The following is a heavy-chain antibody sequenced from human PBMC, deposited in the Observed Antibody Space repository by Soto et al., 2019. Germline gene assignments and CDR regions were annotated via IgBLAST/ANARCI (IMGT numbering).Heavy chain of an antibody. CDR3: ARCSPAQLLFFYYGMDV. V-gene: IGHV1-8*01. D-gene: IGHD2-2*01. J-gene: IGHJ6*02. Sequence: ASVKVSCKASGYTFTSHDTNWVRQATGQRLEWMGWMNPNSGNTGYAQKFQGRVTMTRNTSIRTAYMELSSLRSEDTAVYYCARCSPAQLLFFYYGMDVWGHGTTVTVSS. CDR1: GYTFTSHD. CDR2: MNPNSGNT.